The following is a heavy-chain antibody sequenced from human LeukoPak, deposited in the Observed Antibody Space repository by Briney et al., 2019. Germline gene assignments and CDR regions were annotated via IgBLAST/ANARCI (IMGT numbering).Heavy chain of an antibody. Sequence: SETQSLTCAVYGGSFSGYYWSWIRQPPGKGLEWIGEINHSGSTNYNPSLKSRVTISVDTSKNQFSLKLSSVTAADTAVYSCATGYPPNFDYWGLGTLVTVSS. D-gene: IGHD3-16*02. CDR2: INHSGST. V-gene: IGHV4-34*01. CDR1: GGSFSGYY. J-gene: IGHJ4*02. CDR3: ATGYPPNFDY.